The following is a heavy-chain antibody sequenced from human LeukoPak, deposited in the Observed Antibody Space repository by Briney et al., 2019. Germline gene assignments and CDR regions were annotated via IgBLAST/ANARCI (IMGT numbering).Heavy chain of an antibody. CDR2: IIPIFGTA. CDR1: GGTFSGYA. Sequence: SVKVSCKASGGTFSGYAISWVRQAPGQGLEWMGGIIPIFGTANYAQKFQGRVTITTDESTSTAYMELSSLRSADTAVRDCTCILREGYNFGSAYYYYEGGQGTLVSVSS. J-gene: IGHJ4*02. V-gene: IGHV1-69*05. D-gene: IGHD5-24*01. CDR3: TCILREGYNFGSAYYYYE.